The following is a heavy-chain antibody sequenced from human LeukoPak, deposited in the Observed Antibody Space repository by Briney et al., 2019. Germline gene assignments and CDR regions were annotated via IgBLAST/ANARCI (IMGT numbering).Heavy chain of an antibody. Sequence: GASVKVSCKASGYTFTGYYMHWVRQAPGQGLEWMGGIIPIFGTANYAQKFQGRVTITADKSTSTAYMELSSLRSEDTAVYYCARPGFDSTNYYFDYWGQGTLVTVSS. V-gene: IGHV1-69*06. J-gene: IGHJ4*02. D-gene: IGHD2-2*01. CDR1: GYTFTGYY. CDR2: IIPIFGTA. CDR3: ARPGFDSTNYYFDY.